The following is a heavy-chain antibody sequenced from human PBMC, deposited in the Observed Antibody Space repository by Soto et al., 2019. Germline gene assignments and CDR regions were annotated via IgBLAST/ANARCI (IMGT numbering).Heavy chain of an antibody. Sequence: ASVKVSCKASGYTFTSYGISWVRQAPGQGLEWMGRIIPILGIANYAQKFQGRVTITADKSTSTAYMELSSLRSEDTAVYYCARDRSSGWYLPFDYWGQGTLVTVSS. D-gene: IGHD6-19*01. CDR3: ARDRSSGWYLPFDY. CDR1: GYTFTSYG. V-gene: IGHV1-69*04. CDR2: IIPILGIA. J-gene: IGHJ4*02.